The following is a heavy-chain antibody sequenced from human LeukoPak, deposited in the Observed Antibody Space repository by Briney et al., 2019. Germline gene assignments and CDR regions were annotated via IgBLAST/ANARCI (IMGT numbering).Heavy chain of an antibody. J-gene: IGHJ4*02. CDR3: ARGRDCSGGSCSISKAFDY. Sequence: PSETLSLTCAVSGGSIDSGGYSWSWIRQPPGKGLEWIGAIYYSGSTQYNPSLKSRVTISVDRSKNQFSLNLRSVTAADTAAYYCARGRDCSGGSCSISKAFDYWGQGTLVTVSS. CDR1: GGSIDSGGYS. D-gene: IGHD2-15*01. V-gene: IGHV4-30-2*01. CDR2: IYYSGST.